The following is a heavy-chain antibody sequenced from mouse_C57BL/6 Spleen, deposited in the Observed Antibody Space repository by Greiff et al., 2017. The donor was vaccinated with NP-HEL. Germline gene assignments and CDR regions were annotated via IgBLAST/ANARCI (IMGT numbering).Heavy chain of an antibody. CDR1: GYTFTSYW. CDR2: IDPSDSET. CDR3: ARKPPYYDYFDY. Sequence: VQLQQPGAELVRPGSSVKLSCKASGYTFTSYWMHWVKQRPIQGLEWIGNIDPSDSETHYNQKFKDKATLTVDKSSSTAYMQLSSLTSEDSAVYYCARKPPYYDYFDYWGQGTTLTVSS. D-gene: IGHD1-1*01. J-gene: IGHJ2*01. V-gene: IGHV1-52*01.